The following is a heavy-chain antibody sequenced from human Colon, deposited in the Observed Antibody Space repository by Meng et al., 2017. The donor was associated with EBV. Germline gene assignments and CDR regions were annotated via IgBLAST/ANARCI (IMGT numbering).Heavy chain of an antibody. D-gene: IGHD4-17*01. CDR2: IYHRGTT. CDR3: ARNGDYNPGLY. J-gene: IGHJ4*02. Sequence: VRLEASGPGMVKRSGTLSLTCAVSGDSISNNWWSWVRQPPGKGLGWIGEIYHRGTTNYNPSLRSRVTISVDKSKNQFSLQLTSVTAADTAVYYCARNGDYNPGLYWGQGTLVTVSS. V-gene: IGHV4-4*02. CDR1: GDSISNNW.